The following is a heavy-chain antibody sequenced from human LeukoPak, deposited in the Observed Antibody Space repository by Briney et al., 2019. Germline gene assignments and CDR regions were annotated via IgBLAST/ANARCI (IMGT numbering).Heavy chain of an antibody. J-gene: IGHJ4*02. CDR2: ISSGGTYE. V-gene: IGHV3-30*07. CDR3: AKGLRLPSPERLNFDY. Sequence: PGKSLRLSCAASGLTFSNYAMHWVRQAPGKGLEWVSLISSGGTYEYYADSVKGRFTISRDNSKNTLYLQMNSLRAEDTAVYYCAKGLRLPSPERLNFDYWGQGTLVTVSS. CDR1: GLTFSNYA. D-gene: IGHD5-12*01.